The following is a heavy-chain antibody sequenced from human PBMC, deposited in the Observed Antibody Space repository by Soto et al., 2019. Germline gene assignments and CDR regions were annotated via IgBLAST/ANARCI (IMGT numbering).Heavy chain of an antibody. CDR1: GGAISSGDYY. CDR2: NYYSGST. J-gene: IGHJ6*03. CDR3: ARASPVVTDV. Sequence: QVQLQESGPGLVKPSQTLSLTCTVSGGAISSGDYYWSWIRQPPGKGLEWIGYNYYSGSTYYNPSRKSRVTKPVDSYNHQFALTLSSVTAADTAVYYCARASPVVTDVWGKVTTVAVSS. D-gene: IGHD5-18*01. V-gene: IGHV4-30-4*01.